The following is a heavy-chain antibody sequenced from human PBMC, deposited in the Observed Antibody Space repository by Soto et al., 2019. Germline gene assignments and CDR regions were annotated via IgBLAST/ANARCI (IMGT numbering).Heavy chain of an antibody. J-gene: IGHJ6*02. Sequence: PGGSLRLSCVASGFTFGEYAMHWVRRPPGKGLEWVASITWNSDMIGYADSVKGRFTISRDNGENSLYLQMSSLRREDTALYYSAKVGYAYCFSAIDVWGLGTTVTVSS. CDR1: GFTFGEYA. V-gene: IGHV3-9*01. CDR3: AKVGYAYCFSAIDV. CDR2: ITWNSDMI. D-gene: IGHD2-2*01.